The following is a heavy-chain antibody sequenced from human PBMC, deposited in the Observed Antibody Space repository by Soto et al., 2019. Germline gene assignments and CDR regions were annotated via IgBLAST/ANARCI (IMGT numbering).Heavy chain of an antibody. CDR3: ARDSRKEYTSSWLDY. CDR2: ISYDGSNK. Sequence: QLGGSLRLSCAASGFTFSSYGMHWVRQAPGKGLEWLAVISYDGSNKYYADSVKGRFTISRDNSKSTLYLQVNSLRAEDTAVYFCARDSRKEYTSSWLDYWGQGTLVTVSS. J-gene: IGHJ4*02. CDR1: GFTFSSYG. V-gene: IGHV3-30*03. D-gene: IGHD6-6*01.